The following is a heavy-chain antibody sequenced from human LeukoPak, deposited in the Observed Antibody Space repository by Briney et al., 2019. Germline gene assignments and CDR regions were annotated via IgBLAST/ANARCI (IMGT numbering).Heavy chain of an antibody. Sequence: PSETLSPTCTVSGGSISSYYWSWIRQPPGKGLEWIGYIYYSGSTNYNPSLKSRVTISVDTSKNQFSLKLSSVTAADTAVYYCARDRSDLAYCGGDCYPDAFDIWGQGTMVTVSS. J-gene: IGHJ3*02. CDR2: IYYSGST. CDR3: ARDRSDLAYCGGDCYPDAFDI. D-gene: IGHD2-21*01. CDR1: GGSISSYY. V-gene: IGHV4-59*01.